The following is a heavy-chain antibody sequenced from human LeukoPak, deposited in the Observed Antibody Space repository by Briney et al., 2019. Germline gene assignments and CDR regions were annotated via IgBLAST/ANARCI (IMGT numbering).Heavy chain of an antibody. Sequence: PGGCPRLSCAAPGFTLDDYAMHWVRQAPGKGLEWVSGISWNRGRIGYADSVKGRFTISRDNAKNSLYLQMNSLRAEDTALYYCAKDGGVEGSGSYEDYWGQGRLVTVSS. V-gene: IGHV3-9*01. D-gene: IGHD3-10*01. CDR3: AKDGGVEGSGSYEDY. CDR1: GFTLDDYA. J-gene: IGHJ4*02. CDR2: ISWNRGRI.